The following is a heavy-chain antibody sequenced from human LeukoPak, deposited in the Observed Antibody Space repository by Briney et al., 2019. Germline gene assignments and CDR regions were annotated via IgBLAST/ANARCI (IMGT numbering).Heavy chain of an antibody. Sequence: ASVKVSCKASGGTYSSYGISWVRQAPGQGLEWMGWISAYNGNTNYAQKLQGRVTMTTDTSTSTAYMELRSLRSDDTAVYYCARTMTTVSTFDYWGQGTLVTVSS. J-gene: IGHJ4*02. CDR1: GGTYSSYG. CDR2: ISAYNGNT. V-gene: IGHV1-18*01. CDR3: ARTMTTVSTFDY. D-gene: IGHD4-17*01.